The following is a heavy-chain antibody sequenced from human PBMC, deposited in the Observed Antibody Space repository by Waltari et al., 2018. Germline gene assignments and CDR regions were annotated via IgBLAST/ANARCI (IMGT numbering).Heavy chain of an antibody. J-gene: IGHJ4*02. CDR3: ARGWGETGTSYYFDY. CDR1: GGSISSGGYS. Sequence: QLQLQESGSGLVKPSQTLSLTCAVSGGSISSGGYSWSWIRQPPGKGLEWIGYIYHSGITYYDPSLKSRVTISVDRSKNQFSLKLSSVTAADTAVYYCARGWGETGTSYYFDYWGQGTLVTVSS. CDR2: IYHSGIT. V-gene: IGHV4-30-2*01. D-gene: IGHD1-1*01.